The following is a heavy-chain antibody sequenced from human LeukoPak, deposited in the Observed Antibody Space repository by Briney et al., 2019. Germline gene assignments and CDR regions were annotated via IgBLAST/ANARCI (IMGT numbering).Heavy chain of an antibody. CDR1: GFTFSSYA. V-gene: IGHV3-30*01. CDR2: ISYDGSNK. J-gene: IGHJ4*02. Sequence: PGRSLRLSCAASGFTFSSYAMHWVRQAPGKGLEWVAVISYDGSNKYYADSVKGRFTISRDNSKNTLYLQMNSLRAEDTAVYYCARDYYDSSGYYKHWGQGTLVTVSS. CDR3: ARDYYDSSGYYKH. D-gene: IGHD3-22*01.